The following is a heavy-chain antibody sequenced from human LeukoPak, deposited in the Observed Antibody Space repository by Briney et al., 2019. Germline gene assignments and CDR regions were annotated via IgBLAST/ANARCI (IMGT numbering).Heavy chain of an antibody. D-gene: IGHD3-22*01. CDR1: GFTFSDYY. CDR3: ARAHYYDSSGLKLPLEGPFS. CDR2: IYYSGST. V-gene: IGHV4-38-2*01. J-gene: IGHJ5*02. Sequence: GSLRLSCAASGFTFSDYYMSWIRQPPGKELEWIGSIYYSGSTYYNPSLRSRVIISLDTSKNQFSLKLGSVTAADTAVYYCARAHYYDSSGLKLPLEGPFSWGQGTLVTVSS.